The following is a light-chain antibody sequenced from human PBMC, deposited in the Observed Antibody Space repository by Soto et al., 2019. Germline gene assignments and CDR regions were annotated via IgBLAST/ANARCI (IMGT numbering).Light chain of an antibody. CDR1: QSVSANY. Sequence: EIVLTQSPGTLSLSPGERATLSCRASQSVSANYLAWYQQKPGQAPRLLIYGASSRATGIPDRFSGSGSGTDFTLTISRLEPEDFAVYYCQQYARSPRTFGQGTKVDIK. J-gene: IGKJ1*01. CDR2: GAS. CDR3: QQYARSPRT. V-gene: IGKV3-20*01.